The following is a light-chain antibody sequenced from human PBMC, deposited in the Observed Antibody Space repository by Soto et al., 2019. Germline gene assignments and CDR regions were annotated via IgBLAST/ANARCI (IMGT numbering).Light chain of an antibody. J-gene: IGLJ1*01. Sequence: QSVLTQPASVSGSPGQSITISCTGTSSDVGGYNFVSWYQQHPGKAPKLMIYDVSDRPSGVSNRFSGSKSGNTASLTISGLQAVFEADYYCSSYPSSFYVCGTGTKVTVL. CDR1: SSDVGGYNF. CDR2: DVS. V-gene: IGLV2-14*01. CDR3: SSYPSSFYV.